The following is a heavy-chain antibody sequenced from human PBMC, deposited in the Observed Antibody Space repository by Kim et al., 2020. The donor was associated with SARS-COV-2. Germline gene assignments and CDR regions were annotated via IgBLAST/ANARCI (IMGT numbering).Heavy chain of an antibody. V-gene: IGHV5-51*01. D-gene: IGHD3-3*01. CDR3: WGLCLECGCGFDP. CDR2: IYPCYSDT. Sequence: ESLKISCKGSGYSFTSYWIGWVRQMPGKGLEWMGSIYPCYSDTRYSPSCQGQVTISAGKSISTAYLQSRRLKAWDTAMYYCWGLCLECGCGFDPWGQGT. CDR1: GYSFTSYW. J-gene: IGHJ5*02.